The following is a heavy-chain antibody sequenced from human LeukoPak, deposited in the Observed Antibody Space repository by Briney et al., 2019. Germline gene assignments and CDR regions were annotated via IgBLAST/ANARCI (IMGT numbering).Heavy chain of an antibody. CDR2: INTDGSST. J-gene: IGHJ4*02. CDR3: AKEDTNSVEY. D-gene: IGHD5-18*01. CDR1: GFTFSSYW. V-gene: IGHV3-74*01. Sequence: GGSLRLSCAASGFTFSSYWMHWVRQAPGKGLVWVSRINTDGSSTSYADSVKGRFTISRNNSKNTLYLQMNSLRAEDTAIYYCAKEDTNSVEYWGQGTLVAVSS.